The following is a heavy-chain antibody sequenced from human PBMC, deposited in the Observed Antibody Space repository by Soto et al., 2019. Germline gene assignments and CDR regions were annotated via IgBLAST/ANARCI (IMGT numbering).Heavy chain of an antibody. J-gene: IGHJ4*02. D-gene: IGHD6-19*01. CDR3: ARAVGSGWFYYFDY. CDR1: GFTFSTYW. Sequence: GSLRLSCAASGFTFSTYWMSWVRQAPGKGLEWVANIKRDGSEKYYVDSVKGRFTISRDNAKNSLYLQMNSLRAEDTAVYYCARAVGSGWFYYFDYWGQGTLVTVSS. V-gene: IGHV3-7*01. CDR2: IKRDGSEK.